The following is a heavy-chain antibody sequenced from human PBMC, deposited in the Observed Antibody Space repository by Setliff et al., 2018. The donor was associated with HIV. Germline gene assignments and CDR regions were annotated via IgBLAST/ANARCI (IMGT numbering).Heavy chain of an antibody. Sequence: SVKVSCKASGGTFNNDAISWMRQAPGQGLEWMGGIVPVLGITNYSPKFQGRVTITTDESTTTAYMDLSSLRSEDTAVYYCARDRLGHIDRPYFDYWGQGTLVTVSS. J-gene: IGHJ4*02. CDR1: GGTFNNDA. CDR2: IVPVLGIT. CDR3: ARDRLGHIDRPYFDY. V-gene: IGHV1-69*10. D-gene: IGHD2-21*01.